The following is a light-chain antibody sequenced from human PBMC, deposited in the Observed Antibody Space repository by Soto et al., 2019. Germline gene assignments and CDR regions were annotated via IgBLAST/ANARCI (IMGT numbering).Light chain of an antibody. CDR2: EVY. CDR3: SAYAGSSTWV. V-gene: IGLV2-8*01. Sequence: QSVPTQSPSASGSPGQSVTFSCTGTSSDVGGYNYVSWYQQYPGKAPKLMIYEVYKRHSGVPDRFSGSKSGNTASLTVSGLQPEDEADYYCSAYAGSSTWVFGGGTKVIVL. J-gene: IGLJ2*01. CDR1: SSDVGGYNY.